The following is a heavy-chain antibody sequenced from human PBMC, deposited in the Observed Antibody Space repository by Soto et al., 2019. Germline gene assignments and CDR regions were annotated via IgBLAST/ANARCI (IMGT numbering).Heavy chain of an antibody. CDR3: ARTTIIGTSRRGWLDP. CDR2: SSDSGST. D-gene: IGHD1-20*01. J-gene: IGHJ5*02. Sequence: WTWIRQPPGKGLEWIGYSSDSGSTNSNPSLKSRVTISLDTSKNQFSLNLRSVTAADTAVYYCARTTIIGTSRRGWLDPWGQGILVTVSS. V-gene: IGHV4-59*01.